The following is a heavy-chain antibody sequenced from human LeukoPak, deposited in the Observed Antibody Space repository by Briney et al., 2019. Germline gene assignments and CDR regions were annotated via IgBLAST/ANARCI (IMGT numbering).Heavy chain of an antibody. CDR1: GGSISSSNW. CDR3: ARDPSVATIPDAFDI. Sequence: PSGTLSLTCAVSGGSISSSNWWSWVRQPPGKGLEWVGEIYHSGSTKYNPSLKSRVTISVDKSKNQFSLKVSSVTAADTAVHYCARDPSVATIPDAFDIWGQGTMVTVSS. V-gene: IGHV4-4*02. J-gene: IGHJ3*02. D-gene: IGHD5-12*01. CDR2: IYHSGST.